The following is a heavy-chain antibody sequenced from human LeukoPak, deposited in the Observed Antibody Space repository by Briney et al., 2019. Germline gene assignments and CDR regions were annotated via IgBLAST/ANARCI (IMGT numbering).Heavy chain of an antibody. Sequence: SETLSLTCAVYGGSFSGYYWSWIRQPPGKGLEWIGEINHSGSTNYNPSLKSRVTISVDTSKNQFSLKLSSVTAADTAVYYCARDTGRRIQLWTPDAFDIWGQGTMVTVSS. D-gene: IGHD5-18*01. J-gene: IGHJ3*02. CDR2: INHSGST. CDR1: GGSFSGYY. CDR3: ARDTGRRIQLWTPDAFDI. V-gene: IGHV4-34*01.